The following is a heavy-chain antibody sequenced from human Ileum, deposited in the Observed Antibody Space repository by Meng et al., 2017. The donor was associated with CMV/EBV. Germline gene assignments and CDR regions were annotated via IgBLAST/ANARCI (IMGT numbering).Heavy chain of an antibody. V-gene: IGHV7-4-1*02. J-gene: IGHJ4*02. CDR3: ARDAVVTSIKLDS. Sequence: CKASGYNFTKYGINWVRQAPGQGLEWMGWINTNSRNPTYAQGFTGRFVFSLDTSVNTAFLQISSLKAEDTAVYYCARDAVVTSIKLDSWGQGTLVTVSS. CDR2: INTNSRNP. CDR1: GYNFTKYG. D-gene: IGHD2-21*02.